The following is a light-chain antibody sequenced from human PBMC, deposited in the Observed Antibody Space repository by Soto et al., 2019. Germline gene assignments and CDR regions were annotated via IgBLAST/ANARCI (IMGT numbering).Light chain of an antibody. CDR1: QSISSY. V-gene: IGKV1-39*01. CDR3: QQSYSTPLT. Sequence: DIQMTQSPSSLSASVGDRVTITCRASQSISSYLNWYQQKPGKAPKLLIYAASSLQSGVPSRFSGSGSGPDFTLTISSLQPEDFATYYFQQSYSTPLTFGGGTKVEIK. CDR2: AAS. J-gene: IGKJ4*02.